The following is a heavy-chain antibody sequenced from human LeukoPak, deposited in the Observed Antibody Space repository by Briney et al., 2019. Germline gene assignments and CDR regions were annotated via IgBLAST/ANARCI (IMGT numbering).Heavy chain of an antibody. CDR1: GFTFSSYG. Sequence: GGSLILSCAASGFTFSSYGMHWVRQAPGKGLEWVAVIWYDGSNKYYADSVKGRFTISRDNSKNTLYLQMNSLRAEDTAVYYCAREAYCSGGSCRGDYGMDVWGQGTTVTVSS. J-gene: IGHJ6*02. D-gene: IGHD2-15*01. V-gene: IGHV3-33*01. CDR2: IWYDGSNK. CDR3: AREAYCSGGSCRGDYGMDV.